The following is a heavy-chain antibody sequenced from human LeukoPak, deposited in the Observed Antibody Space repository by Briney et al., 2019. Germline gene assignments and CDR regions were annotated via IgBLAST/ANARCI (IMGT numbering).Heavy chain of an antibody. D-gene: IGHD5-24*01. V-gene: IGHV3-7*01. Sequence: GGSLRLSCAASGFTFSSYWMSWVRQAPGKGLEWVANIKQDGSEKYYVDSVKGRFTTSRDNAKNSVFLQMSSLRPDDTAVYYCAKGEYHQDGIGENRFDNWGQGALVTVSS. CDR1: GFTFSSYW. CDR3: AKGEYHQDGIGENRFDN. J-gene: IGHJ4*02. CDR2: IKQDGSEK.